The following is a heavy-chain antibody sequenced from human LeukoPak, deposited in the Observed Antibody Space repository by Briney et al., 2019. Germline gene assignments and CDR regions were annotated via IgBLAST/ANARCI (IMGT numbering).Heavy chain of an antibody. CDR2: IYYSGST. CDR3: ARRHHDFWRPFDS. V-gene: IGHV4-39*01. Sequence: SETLSLTCTVSGGSISSSSYYWGWIRQPPGKGLEWIGSIYYSGSTYYNPSLKSRVTISVDTSKNQFSLKLSSVTAADSAVYYCARRHHDFWRPFDSWGQGTLVTVSS. D-gene: IGHD3-3*01. CDR1: GGSISSSSYY. J-gene: IGHJ4*02.